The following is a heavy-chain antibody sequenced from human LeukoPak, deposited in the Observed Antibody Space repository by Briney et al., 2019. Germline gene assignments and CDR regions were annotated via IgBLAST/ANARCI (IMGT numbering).Heavy chain of an antibody. CDR1: GFTFSSYE. V-gene: IGHV3-48*03. CDR2: ISSSGSTI. CDR3: AKGGSGSYYGPFDY. Sequence: GGSLRLSCAASGFTFSSYEMNWVRQAPGKGLEWVSYISSSGSTIYYADSVKGRFTISRDNAKNSLYLQMNSLRAEDMALYYCAKGGSGSYYGPFDYWGQGTLVTVSS. J-gene: IGHJ4*02. D-gene: IGHD1-26*01.